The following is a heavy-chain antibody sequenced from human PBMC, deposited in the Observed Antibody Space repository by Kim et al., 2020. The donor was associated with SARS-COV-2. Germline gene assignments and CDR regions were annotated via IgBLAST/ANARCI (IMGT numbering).Heavy chain of an antibody. V-gene: IGHV3-48*02. Sequence: SVKGRFTISRDNAKNSLNLQMTSLRDEDTAVYYCAKSGLSVVAVVASNYYYYGMDVWGQGTTVTVSS. D-gene: IGHD2-15*01. J-gene: IGHJ6*02. CDR3: AKSGLSVVAVVASNYYYYGMDV.